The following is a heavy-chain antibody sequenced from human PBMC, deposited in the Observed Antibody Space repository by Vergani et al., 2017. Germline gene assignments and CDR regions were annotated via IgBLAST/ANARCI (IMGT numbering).Heavy chain of an antibody. CDR1: GYSFTSYW. D-gene: IGHD3-3*01. J-gene: IGHJ6*02. V-gene: IGHV5-51*01. Sequence: EVQLVPSGAEVKKPGESLKISCKGSGYSFTSYWIGWVRQMPGKGLEWMGIIYPGDSDTRYSPSFQGQVTISADKSISTAYLQWSSLKASDTAMYYCARLGGPYDFWSGYYRPYYYYGMDVWGQGTTVTVSS. CDR3: ARLGGPYDFWSGYYRPYYYYGMDV. CDR2: IYPGDSDT.